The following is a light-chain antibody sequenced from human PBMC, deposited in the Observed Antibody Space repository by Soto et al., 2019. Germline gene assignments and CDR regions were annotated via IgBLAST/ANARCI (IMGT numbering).Light chain of an antibody. J-gene: IGKJ4*01. V-gene: IGKV3-15*01. CDR2: GAS. CDR3: QQDNNWPRALT. CDR1: QSVSSN. Sequence: EIVMTQSPATLSVSPGGRATFSCRASQSVSSNLAWYQQKPGQAPRLLIYGASTRATGIPARFSGSGSGTEFTLTISSLQSEDFAVYYCQQDNNWPRALTFGGGTKVEIK.